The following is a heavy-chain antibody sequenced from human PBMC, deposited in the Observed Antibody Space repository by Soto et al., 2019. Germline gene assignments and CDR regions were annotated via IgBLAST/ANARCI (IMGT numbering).Heavy chain of an antibody. CDR2: IYYSGST. D-gene: IGHD6-13*01. Sequence: QVQLQESGPGLVKPSETLSLTCTVSGGSISSYYWSWIRQPPGKGLEWIGYIYYSGSTNYNPSLNSRVPISVDTSKNQFSLKLSSVTGADTAVYYCASVRAAAGSPGAFEAYYCGMDVWGHGTTVTVSS. CDR3: ASVRAAAGSPGAFEAYYCGMDV. J-gene: IGHJ6*02. CDR1: GGSISSYY. V-gene: IGHV4-59*08.